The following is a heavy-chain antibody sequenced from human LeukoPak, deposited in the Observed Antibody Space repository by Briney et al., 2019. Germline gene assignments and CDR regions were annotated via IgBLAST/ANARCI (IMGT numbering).Heavy chain of an antibody. V-gene: IGHV3-23*01. CDR1: GFPFTSHA. CDR3: ANWKSEHQYIEF. D-gene: IGHD1-1*01. Sequence: GGSLRLSCAATGFPFTSHAMTWVRQAPGKGLEWISFVTPGGDITLYADSVKGRFTISRDNAENILYLQMNNLRAEDAAVYFCANWKSEHQYIEFWGGETLVTVPS. CDR2: VTPGGDIT. J-gene: IGHJ4*02.